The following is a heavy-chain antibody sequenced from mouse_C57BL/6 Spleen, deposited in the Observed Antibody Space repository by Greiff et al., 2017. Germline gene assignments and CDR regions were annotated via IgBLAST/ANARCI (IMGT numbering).Heavy chain of an antibody. CDR2: ISNGGGST. Sequence: EVHLVESGGGLVQPGGSLKLSCAASGFTFSDYYMYWVRQTPEKRLEWVAYISNGGGSTYYPDTVKGRFTISRDNAKNTLYLQMSRLKSEDTAMYYCARQAAQAFYDYAMDYWGQGTSVTVSS. J-gene: IGHJ4*01. CDR3: ARQAAQAFYDYAMDY. V-gene: IGHV5-12*01. CDR1: GFTFSDYY. D-gene: IGHD3-2*02.